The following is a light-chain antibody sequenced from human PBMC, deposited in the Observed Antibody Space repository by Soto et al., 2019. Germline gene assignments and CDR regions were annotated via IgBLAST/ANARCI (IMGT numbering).Light chain of an antibody. J-gene: IGKJ5*01. CDR1: PSVSSY. CDR2: DAS. CDR3: QQRSNWPIT. Sequence: EIVMTQSPATLSVSPGYRATLSCSAAPSVSSYLAGYQQNPGQAPRLLIYDASNRATGIPARFSGSGSGTDFTLTISSLEPEDFAVYYCQQRSNWPITFGQGTRLEIK. V-gene: IGKV3-11*01.